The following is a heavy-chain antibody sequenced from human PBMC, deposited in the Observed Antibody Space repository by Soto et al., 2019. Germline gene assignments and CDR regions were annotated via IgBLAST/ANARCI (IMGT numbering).Heavy chain of an antibody. CDR3: AKRGASTGKNDFDY. Sequence: QVQLVESGGGVVQPGRSLRLSCAASGFTFSSYAMHWVRQAPGKGLEWVALISYNGDNIYYADSVKGRFTISRDKSKNTLFLQMNSLRAEDTAVYYCAKRGASTGKNDFDYWGQGTLVTVSS. CDR2: ISYNGDNI. V-gene: IGHV3-30*18. D-gene: IGHD1-26*01. J-gene: IGHJ4*02. CDR1: GFTFSSYA.